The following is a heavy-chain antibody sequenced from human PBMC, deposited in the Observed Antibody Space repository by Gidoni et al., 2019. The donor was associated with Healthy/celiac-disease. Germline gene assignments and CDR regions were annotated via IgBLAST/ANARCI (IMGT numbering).Heavy chain of an antibody. Sequence: QLQLRESGAGLVKPSETLSLTCTGSGGYISSSTYYWGWIRQPPGKGLEWIGSLYYSGSTYYNPSLKSRVTISVDTSKNQFSLRLTSVTAADTAVYYCASQWGTSSWFLSFDNWGQGALVTVSS. V-gene: IGHV4-39*01. CDR1: GGYISSSTYY. D-gene: IGHD6-13*01. CDR2: LYYSGST. J-gene: IGHJ4*02. CDR3: ASQWGTSSWFLSFDN.